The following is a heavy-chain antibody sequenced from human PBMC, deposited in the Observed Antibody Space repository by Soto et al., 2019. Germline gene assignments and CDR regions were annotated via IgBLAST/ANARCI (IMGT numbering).Heavy chain of an antibody. J-gene: IGHJ6*02. D-gene: IGHD5-12*01. Sequence: GASVKVSCKASGYTFTSYGISWVRQAPGQGLEWMGWISAYNGNTNYAQKLQGRVTMTTGTSTSTAYMELRSLRSDDTAVYYCARAYSGYDRYYGMDVWGQGTTVTVSS. CDR1: GYTFTSYG. V-gene: IGHV1-18*04. CDR3: ARAYSGYDRYYGMDV. CDR2: ISAYNGNT.